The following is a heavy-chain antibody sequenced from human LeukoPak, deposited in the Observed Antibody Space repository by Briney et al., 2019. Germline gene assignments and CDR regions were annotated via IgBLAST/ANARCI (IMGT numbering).Heavy chain of an antibody. J-gene: IGHJ4*02. Sequence: SETLSLTCTVSGGSISSYYWSWIRQPPGKGLEWIGYIYYSGSTNYNPSLKSRVTISVDTSKNQFSLKLSSVTAADTAVYYCARGRRIAAAPYYFDYWGQGTLVTVSS. D-gene: IGHD6-13*01. CDR3: ARGRRIAAAPYYFDY. CDR1: GGSISSYY. CDR2: IYYSGST. V-gene: IGHV4-59*08.